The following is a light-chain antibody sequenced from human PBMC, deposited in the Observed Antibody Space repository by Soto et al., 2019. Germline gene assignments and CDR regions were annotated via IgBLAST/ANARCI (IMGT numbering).Light chain of an antibody. CDR2: EVS. CDR3: SSYTSSSPNV. Sequence: QSALTQPASVSGSPGQSITISCTGTSSDVGGYNYVSWYQQHPGKAPKLMIYEVSNRPSGVSNRFSGSKSGNTASLTISGLHAEDEADYYCSSYTSSSPNVFGTGTKLTVL. V-gene: IGLV2-14*01. CDR1: SSDVGGYNY. J-gene: IGLJ1*01.